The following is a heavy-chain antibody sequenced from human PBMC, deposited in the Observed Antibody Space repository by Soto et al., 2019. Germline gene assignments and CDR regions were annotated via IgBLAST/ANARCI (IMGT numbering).Heavy chain of an antibody. D-gene: IGHD4-17*01. V-gene: IGHV4-31*03. Sequence: SETLSLTYTVSGVYINNHPYFWGWIRQHPEKGLEWIGYIYSSGTTYFNPSLLSRVGMSLDTSGNRFSLRLTSVTAADTAVYYCARGADYGDTVREYFFDFWGQGALVTVSS. CDR3: ARGADYGDTVREYFFDF. CDR1: GVYINNHPYF. CDR2: IYSSGTT. J-gene: IGHJ4*01.